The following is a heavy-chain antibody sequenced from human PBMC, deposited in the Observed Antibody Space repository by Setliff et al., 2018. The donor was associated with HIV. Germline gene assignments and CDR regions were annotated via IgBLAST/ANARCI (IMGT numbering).Heavy chain of an antibody. CDR1: GFTFSNYW. Sequence: GESLRLSCAASGFTFSNYWMHWVRQAPGKGLVWVSRINPDGSATSYADSVKGRFTISRDNAKNTLYLQMNSLGAEDTAVYYCARVGGYNKFDYWGQGTLVTVSS. J-gene: IGHJ4*02. D-gene: IGHD5-12*01. CDR2: INPDGSAT. V-gene: IGHV3-74*01. CDR3: ARVGGYNKFDY.